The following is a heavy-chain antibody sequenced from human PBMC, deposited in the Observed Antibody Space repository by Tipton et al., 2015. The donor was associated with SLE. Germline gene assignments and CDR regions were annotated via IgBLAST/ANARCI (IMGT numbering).Heavy chain of an antibody. V-gene: IGHV4-31*03. CDR2: TYDTETT. J-gene: IGHJ5*02. CDR3: AREVKSGRYDWFDP. D-gene: IGHD1-26*01. Sequence: TLSLTCTVSGGSISSGNYYWTWIRQHPGKGLEWIGYTYDTETTYYNPSLKSRVTMSIDRSKNHFSLRLRSVSAADTAIYYCAREVKSGRYDWFDPWGQGTLVTVSS. CDR1: GGSISSGNYY.